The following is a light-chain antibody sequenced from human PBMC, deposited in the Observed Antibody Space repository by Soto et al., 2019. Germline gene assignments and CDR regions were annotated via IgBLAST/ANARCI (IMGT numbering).Light chain of an antibody. Sequence: NFMLTQPHSVSESPGKTVTISCTRSSGSIACNYVQWYQQRPGSSPTTVIYEDNQRPSGVPDRFSGSIDSSSNSASLTISGLKTEDEADYYCQSFDSSDQVFGGGTKLTVL. CDR3: QSFDSSDQV. J-gene: IGLJ3*02. CDR2: EDN. V-gene: IGLV6-57*01. CDR1: SGSIACNY.